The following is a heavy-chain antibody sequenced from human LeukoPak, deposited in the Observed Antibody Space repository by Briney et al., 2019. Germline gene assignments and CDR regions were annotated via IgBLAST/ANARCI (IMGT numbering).Heavy chain of an antibody. D-gene: IGHD5-18*01. CDR1: GGSISSSSYY. CDR3: ARVDTAMDYYYYGMDV. CDR2: IYYSGST. J-gene: IGHJ6*02. V-gene: IGHV4-39*07. Sequence: SETLSLTCTVSGGSISSSSYYWGWIRQPPGKGLEWIGSIYYSGSTYYNPSLKSRVTISVDTSKNQFSLKLSSVTAADTAVYYCARVDTAMDYYYYGMDVWGQGTTVTVSS.